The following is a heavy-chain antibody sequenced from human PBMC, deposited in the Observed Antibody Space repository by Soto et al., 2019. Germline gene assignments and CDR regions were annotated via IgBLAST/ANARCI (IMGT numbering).Heavy chain of an antibody. CDR3: ARLLAPIAAAGGFDY. CDR2: IYPGDSDT. CDR1: GYSLTSYW. D-gene: IGHD6-13*01. V-gene: IGHV5-51*01. J-gene: IGHJ4*02. Sequence: GESLKISCKGSGYSLTSYWIGWVRQMPGKGLEWMGIIYPGDSDTRYSPSFQGQVTLSADKSISTAYLQWSSLKASDTAMYYCARLLAPIAAAGGFDYWGQGTLVTVSS.